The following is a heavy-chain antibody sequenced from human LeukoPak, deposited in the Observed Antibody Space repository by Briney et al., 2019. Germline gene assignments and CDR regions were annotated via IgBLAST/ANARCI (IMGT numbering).Heavy chain of an antibody. Sequence: SETLSLTCAVYGGSFSGYYWSWIRQPPGKGLEWIGEINHSGSTNYNPSLKSRVTISVDTSKNQFSLKLSSVTAADTAVYYCARVHPQYYYDSSGYYYSGNSAGYFDYWGQGTLVTVSS. CDR3: ARVHPQYYYDSSGYYYSGNSAGYFDY. J-gene: IGHJ4*02. CDR1: GGSFSGYY. CDR2: INHSGST. D-gene: IGHD3-22*01. V-gene: IGHV4-34*01.